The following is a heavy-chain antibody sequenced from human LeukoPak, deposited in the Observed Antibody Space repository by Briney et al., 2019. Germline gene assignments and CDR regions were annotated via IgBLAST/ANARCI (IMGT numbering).Heavy chain of an antibody. V-gene: IGHV3-21*01. J-gene: IGHJ3*02. CDR1: GFTFSSYT. CDR3: ARSLIGYNAFDI. CDR2: ISTSSTYI. Sequence: PGGSLRLSCAASGFTFSSYTMNWVRQAPGKGLEWVSSISTSSTYIYYADSVKGRFTISRDNAKNSLYLQMNSLRAEDTAVYYCARSLIGYNAFDIWGQGTMVTVSS. D-gene: IGHD5-18*01.